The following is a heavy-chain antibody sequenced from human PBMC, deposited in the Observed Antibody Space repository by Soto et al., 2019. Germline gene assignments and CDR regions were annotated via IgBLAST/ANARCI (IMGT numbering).Heavy chain of an antibody. CDR2: INAGNGNT. CDR3: AREEGLLWFGELAAFDI. J-gene: IGHJ3*02. CDR1: GYTFTSYA. V-gene: IGHV1-3*01. Sequence: QVQLVQSGAEVKKPGASVKVSCKASGYTFTSYAMHWVRQAPGQRHEWMGWINAGNGNTKNSQKFQGRVTITRDTSASTAYMELSSLRSEDTAVYYWAREEGLLWFGELAAFDIWGQGTMVTVSS. D-gene: IGHD3-10*01.